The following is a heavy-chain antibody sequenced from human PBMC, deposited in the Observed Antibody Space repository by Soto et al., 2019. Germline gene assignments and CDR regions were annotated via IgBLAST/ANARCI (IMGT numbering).Heavy chain of an antibody. V-gene: IGHV4-31*03. Sequence: QVHLQESGPGLVKPSQTLSLTCTVSGGSVSNGGYYWSWIRQHPGKGLEWIGYIHYSGSTYYSPSLKSRIAISADTSKDRFSLELTSATAADTAVYYCARLRGSGSYSAYYFDSWGQGALVTVSS. CDR3: ARLRGSGSYSAYYFDS. D-gene: IGHD3-10*01. CDR1: GGSVSNGGYY. CDR2: IHYSGST. J-gene: IGHJ4*02.